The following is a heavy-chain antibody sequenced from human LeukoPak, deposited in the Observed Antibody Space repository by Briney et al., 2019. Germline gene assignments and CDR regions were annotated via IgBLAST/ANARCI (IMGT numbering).Heavy chain of an antibody. V-gene: IGHV4-61*02. J-gene: IGHJ4*02. D-gene: IGHD5-18*01. CDR3: ARVAAMVAYFDY. CDR2: IYTSGST. CDR1: GGSISSGSYY. Sequence: PSETLSLTCTVSGGSISSGSYYWSWIRQPAGKGLEWIGRIYTSGSTNYDPSLNSRVTISVDTSKNQFSLKLSSLTAADTAVYYCARVAAMVAYFDYWGQGTLVTVSS.